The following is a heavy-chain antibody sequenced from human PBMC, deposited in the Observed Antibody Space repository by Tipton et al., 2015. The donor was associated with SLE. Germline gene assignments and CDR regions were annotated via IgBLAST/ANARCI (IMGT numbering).Heavy chain of an antibody. Sequence: LRLSCTVSGGSSSSDYWNWIRQSPGRGLEWVGYISYSGNTNYNPSLKRRVTISVDTSKTHFSLNLSSVTAADTAVYHCARGGAFWSGPTSYYYFFYYMDVWGKGTTVTVSS. D-gene: IGHD3-3*01. CDR2: ISYSGNT. CDR3: ARGGAFWSGPTSYYYFFYYMDV. V-gene: IGHV4-59*12. J-gene: IGHJ6*03. CDR1: GGSSSSDY.